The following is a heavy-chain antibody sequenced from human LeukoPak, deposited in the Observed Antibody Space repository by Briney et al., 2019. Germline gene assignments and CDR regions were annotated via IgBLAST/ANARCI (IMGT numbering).Heavy chain of an antibody. Sequence: SQTLSLTCAISGDSVSSNSATWNWIRQSPSRGLEWLGRTYYRSEWSNDYAVSVKSRINITPDTSKNQFSLQLDSVTPEDTAVYYCARARTGDGKRLFDHWGQGTLVTVSS. CDR1: GDSVSSNSAT. D-gene: IGHD7-27*01. CDR2: TYYRSEWSN. J-gene: IGHJ4*02. V-gene: IGHV6-1*01. CDR3: ARARTGDGKRLFDH.